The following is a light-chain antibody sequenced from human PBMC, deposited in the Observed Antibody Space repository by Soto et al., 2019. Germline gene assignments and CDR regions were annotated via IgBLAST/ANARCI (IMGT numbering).Light chain of an antibody. Sequence: QSVLTQPASVSGSPGQSITISCTGTSSDVGGYNYVSWYQQHPGKAPKLMIYEVSNRPSGVSNRFSGSKSGNTASLTISGLQAEDEADYYCQSYHSSLIKYFFGTGTKVTVL. CDR1: SSDVGGYNY. J-gene: IGLJ1*01. CDR2: EVS. V-gene: IGLV2-14*01. CDR3: QSYHSSLIKYF.